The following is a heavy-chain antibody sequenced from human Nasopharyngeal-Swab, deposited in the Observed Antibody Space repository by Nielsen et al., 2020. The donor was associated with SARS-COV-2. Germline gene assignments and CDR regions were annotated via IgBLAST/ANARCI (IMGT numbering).Heavy chain of an antibody. CDR1: GFTFSSSA. J-gene: IGHJ4*02. CDR2: ISYDGSNK. CDR3: ASPPLDSSGYYYGFHY. Sequence: GESLKISCVASGFTFSSSAMHWVRQAPGKGLEWVAVISYDGSNKYFADSVKGRFTISRDNSKNTLYLQMNSLRAEDTAVYYCASPPLDSSGYYYGFHYWGRGTLVTVSS. V-gene: IGHV3-30-3*01. D-gene: IGHD3-22*01.